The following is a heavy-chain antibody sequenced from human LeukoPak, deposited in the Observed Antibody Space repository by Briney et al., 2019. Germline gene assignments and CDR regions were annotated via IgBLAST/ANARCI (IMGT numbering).Heavy chain of an antibody. V-gene: IGHV1-2*02. CDR3: ARAKGYQLLYRGRGNWFDP. CDR2: INPNSGGT. Sequence: VASVKVSCKASGYTFTGYYMHWVRQAPGQGLEWMGWINPNSGGTNYAQKFQGRVTMTRDTSISTAYMELSRLRSDDTAVYYCARAKGYQLLYRGRGNWFDPWGQGTLVTVSS. J-gene: IGHJ5*02. D-gene: IGHD2-2*02. CDR1: GYTFTGYY.